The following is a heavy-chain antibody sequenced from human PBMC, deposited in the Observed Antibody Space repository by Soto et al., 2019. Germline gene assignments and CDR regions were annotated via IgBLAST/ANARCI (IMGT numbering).Heavy chain of an antibody. V-gene: IGHV3-7*01. D-gene: IGHD4-17*01. CDR2: IKQDGSEK. Sequence: PWGSLRLSCAASGFTFISYWINFCRHSPGKGLEWVANIKQDGSEKSYVDSVKGRFTISRDNAKNSLFLQMNSLRAEDTAVYYCARMNGDYYYAMDVWGQGTTVTVSS. J-gene: IGHJ6*02. CDR1: GFTFISYW. CDR3: ARMNGDYYYAMDV.